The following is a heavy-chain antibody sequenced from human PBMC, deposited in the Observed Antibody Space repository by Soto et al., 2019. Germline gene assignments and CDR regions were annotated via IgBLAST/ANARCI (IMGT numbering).Heavy chain of an antibody. V-gene: IGHV2-5*01. J-gene: IGHJ4*02. CDR1: GFSLATVGLG. D-gene: IGHD2-2*01. CDR2: VYFNGDK. Sequence: GSGPTLVNPTETLTLTCTFAGFSLATVGLGVTWIRQSPGKAPEWLALVYFNGDKRYSPSLRNRLTITTDTAMNQVVLTMTNMEEVDTATYYCGHRSSSSPFWGNDYWGQGIMVTVSS. CDR3: GHRSSSSPFWGNDY.